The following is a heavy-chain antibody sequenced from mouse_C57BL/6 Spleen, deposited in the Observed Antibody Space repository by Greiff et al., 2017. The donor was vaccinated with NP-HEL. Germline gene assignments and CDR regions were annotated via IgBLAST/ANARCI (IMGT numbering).Heavy chain of an antibody. J-gene: IGHJ1*03. CDR2: IDPSDSYT. Sequence: QVQLQQPGAELVKPGASVKLSCKASGYTFTSYWMQWVKQRPGQGLEWIGEIDPSDSYTNYNQKFKGKATLTVDTSSSTAYMQLSSLTSEDSAVYYCARKMVTRWYFDVWGTGTTVTVSS. CDR3: ARKMVTRWYFDV. D-gene: IGHD2-2*01. V-gene: IGHV1-50*01. CDR1: GYTFTSYW.